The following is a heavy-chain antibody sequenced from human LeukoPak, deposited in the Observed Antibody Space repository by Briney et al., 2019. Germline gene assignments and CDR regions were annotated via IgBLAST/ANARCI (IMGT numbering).Heavy chain of an antibody. Sequence: ASVKVSCKASGYTFTSYYMHWVRQAPGQGLEWMGIINPSGGSTSYAQKFQGRVTMARDMSTSTVYMELSSLRSEDTAVYYCARDQEVVAYYFDYWGQGTLVTVSS. CDR3: ARDQEVVAYYFDY. D-gene: IGHD6-6*01. J-gene: IGHJ4*02. CDR2: INPSGGST. CDR1: GYTFTSYY. V-gene: IGHV1-46*01.